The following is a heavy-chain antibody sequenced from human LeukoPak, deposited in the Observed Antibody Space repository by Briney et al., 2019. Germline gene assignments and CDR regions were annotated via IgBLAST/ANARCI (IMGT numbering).Heavy chain of an antibody. V-gene: IGHV3-7*01. Sequence: PGGSLRLSCAASGFTFNNYWMTWVRQAPGKGLEWVANTKPDGSEKYYVDSVKGRFTISRDNAKNSMYLQMNNLSAEDTAVYYCATDWGHYDSWGQGTLVTVSS. J-gene: IGHJ4*02. CDR1: GFTFNNYW. CDR3: ATDWGHYDS. D-gene: IGHD7-27*01. CDR2: TKPDGSEK.